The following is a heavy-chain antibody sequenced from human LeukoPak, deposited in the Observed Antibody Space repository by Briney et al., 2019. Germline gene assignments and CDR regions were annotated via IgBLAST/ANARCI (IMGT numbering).Heavy chain of an antibody. Sequence: ASVKVSCKASGYTFRSFDVNWVRQATGQGLEWMGWMNPNSGNTGYAQEFQGRVTMTRNTSINTAYMEVSGLTAEDTAVYYCARAPSPASYAMDVWSQGTTVTVSS. CDR2: MNPNSGNT. V-gene: IGHV1-8*01. CDR3: ARAPSPASYAMDV. CDR1: GYTFRSFD. J-gene: IGHJ6*02.